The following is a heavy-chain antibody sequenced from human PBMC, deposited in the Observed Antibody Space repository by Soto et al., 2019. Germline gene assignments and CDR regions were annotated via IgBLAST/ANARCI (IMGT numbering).Heavy chain of an antibody. CDR1: GYTFTSYG. Sequence: ASVKVSCKASGYTFTSYGISWVRQAPGQGPEWMGWISAYNGNTNYAQKLQGRVTMTTDTSTSTAYMELRSLRSDDTAVYYCAAMYYYDSSGSYGAFDIWGQGTMVTVSS. V-gene: IGHV1-18*01. D-gene: IGHD3-22*01. J-gene: IGHJ3*02. CDR3: AAMYYYDSSGSYGAFDI. CDR2: ISAYNGNT.